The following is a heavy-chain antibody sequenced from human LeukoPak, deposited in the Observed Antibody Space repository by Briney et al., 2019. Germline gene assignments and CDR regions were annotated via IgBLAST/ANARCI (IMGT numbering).Heavy chain of an antibody. CDR1: GGSISSYY. CDR2: IYYSGST. D-gene: IGHD2-2*01. Sequence: SETLSLTCTVSGGSISSYYWSWIRQPPGEGLEWIGYIYYSGSTNYNPSLKSRVTISVDTSKNQFSLKLSSVTAADTAVYYCARSGYCSSTSCQIAGWFDPWGQGTLVTVSS. V-gene: IGHV4-59*01. J-gene: IGHJ5*02. CDR3: ARSGYCSSTSCQIAGWFDP.